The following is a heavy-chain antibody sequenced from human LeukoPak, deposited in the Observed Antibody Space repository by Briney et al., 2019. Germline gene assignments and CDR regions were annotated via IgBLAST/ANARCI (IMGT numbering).Heavy chain of an antibody. CDR2: ISRSSSYI. J-gene: IGHJ4*02. CDR1: GFTFSSYT. V-gene: IGHV3-21*01. CDR3: ARGSTVVRGVSPAGDY. D-gene: IGHD3-10*01. Sequence: GGSLRLSCAASGFTFSSYTMNWVRQAPGKGLGWVSSISRSSSYIYYADSMKGRFTISRDNAKNSLDLQMHSLRAEDTAVYYCARGSTVVRGVSPAGDYWGQGTLVTVSS.